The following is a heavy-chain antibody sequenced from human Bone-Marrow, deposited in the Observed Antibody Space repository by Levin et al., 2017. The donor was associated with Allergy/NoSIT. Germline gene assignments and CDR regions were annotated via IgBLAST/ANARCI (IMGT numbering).Heavy chain of an antibody. Sequence: GGSLRLSCAASGFGFGSFAMSWVRQAPGKGLEWVSTSSGNGANTYYADSVKGRFTISRDYSKNTLYLQMNSLRDEDTAVYFCAKDQGRIPKHYWGQGTVVTVSS. V-gene: IGHV3-23*01. J-gene: IGHJ4*02. D-gene: IGHD2-15*01. CDR2: SSGNGANT. CDR3: AKDQGRIPKHY. CDR1: GFGFGSFA.